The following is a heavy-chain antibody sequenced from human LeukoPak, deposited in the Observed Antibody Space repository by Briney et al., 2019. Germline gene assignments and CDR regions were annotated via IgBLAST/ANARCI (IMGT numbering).Heavy chain of an antibody. J-gene: IGHJ4*02. Sequence: SETLSLTCTVSGGSISSYYWSWVRQPPGKGLEWIGHIYYSGSTKYNPSLKSRVTMPVDTSKNQFSLKLSSVTAADTAVYYCARHISSGWDYWGQGTLVTVSS. CDR2: IYYSGST. CDR1: GGSISSYY. V-gene: IGHV4-59*08. CDR3: ARHISSGWDY. D-gene: IGHD6-19*01.